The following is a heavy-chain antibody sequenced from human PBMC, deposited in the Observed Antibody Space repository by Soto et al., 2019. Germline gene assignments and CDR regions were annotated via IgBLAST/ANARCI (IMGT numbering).Heavy chain of an antibody. J-gene: IGHJ4*02. Sequence: QVQLVESGGGVVQPGRSVRLSCAAAGFTFSSYAMHWVRQAPGKGLEWVAVISYDGTDKYYADSVKGRFTISRDNSRNTLFLQINSLRTEDTAVYYCGRDRQAYGSGTCNDYWGQGTLVAVSS. D-gene: IGHD3-10*01. CDR2: ISYDGTDK. V-gene: IGHV3-30-3*01. CDR1: GFTFSSYA. CDR3: GRDRQAYGSGTCNDY.